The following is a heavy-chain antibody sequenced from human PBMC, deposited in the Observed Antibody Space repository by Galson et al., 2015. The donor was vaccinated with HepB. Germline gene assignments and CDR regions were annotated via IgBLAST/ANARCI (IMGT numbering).Heavy chain of an antibody. CDR2: INPSGGST. CDR3: ARDEQTVMEAFDI. J-gene: IGHJ3*02. CDR1: GYTFTSYY. Sequence: SVKVSCKASGYTFTSYYMHWVRQAPGQGLEWMGIINPSGGSTSYAQKFQGRVTMTRDTSTSTVYMELSSLRSEDTAVYYCARDEQTVMEAFDIWGQGTMVTVSS. D-gene: IGHD4-17*01. V-gene: IGHV1-46*01.